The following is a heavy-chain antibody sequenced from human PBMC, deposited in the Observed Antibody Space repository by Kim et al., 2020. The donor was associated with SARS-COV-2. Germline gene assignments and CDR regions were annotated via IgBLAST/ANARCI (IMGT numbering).Heavy chain of an antibody. D-gene: IGHD1-26*01. CDR3: ARATSGSYYRYYYYGMDV. V-gene: IGHV4-34*01. Sequence: LETLSLTCAVYGGSFSGYYWSWIRQPPGKGLEWIGEINHSGSTNYNPSLKSRVTISVDTSKNQFSLKLSSVTAADTAVYYCARATSGSYYRYYYYGMDVWGQGTTVTVSS. CDR1: GGSFSGYY. CDR2: INHSGST. J-gene: IGHJ6*02.